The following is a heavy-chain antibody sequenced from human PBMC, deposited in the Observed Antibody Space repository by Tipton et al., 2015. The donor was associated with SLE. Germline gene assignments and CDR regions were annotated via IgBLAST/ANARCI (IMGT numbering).Heavy chain of an antibody. J-gene: IGHJ4*02. D-gene: IGHD4-23*01. V-gene: IGHV4-61*02. CDR2: IYTSGST. CDR1: GGSISSGSYY. CDR3: ARDDDYGGNSGFDY. Sequence: TLSLTCTVSGGSISSGSYYWSWIRQPAGKGLEWIGRIYTSGSTNYNPSLKSRVTISIDSSKSQLSLKLSSVTAADTAVYYCARDDDYGGNSGFDYWGQGTLVTVSS.